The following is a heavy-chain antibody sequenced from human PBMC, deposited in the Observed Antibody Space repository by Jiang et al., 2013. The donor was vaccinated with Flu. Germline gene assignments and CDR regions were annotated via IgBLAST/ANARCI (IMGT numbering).Heavy chain of an antibody. V-gene: IGHV2-70*01. Sequence: KPTQTLTLTCTFSGFSLSTSGMSVSWIRQPPGKALEWLALIDSYDDKFFSASLKTRLTISKDTSKNQVVLTMTNMDPVDTATYYCAHSVVPAAMFDPWGQGTLVTVSS. J-gene: IGHJ5*02. D-gene: IGHD2-2*01. CDR2: IDSYDDK. CDR1: GFSLSTSGMS. CDR3: AHSVVPAAMFDP.